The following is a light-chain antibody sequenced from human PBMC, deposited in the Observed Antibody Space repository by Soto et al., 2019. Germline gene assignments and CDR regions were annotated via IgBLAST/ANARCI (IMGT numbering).Light chain of an antibody. CDR2: AAS. CDR3: QQLHGYPIT. CDR1: QGIDTS. Sequence: LNMSPSSLSASVRDRVTITCRASQGIDTSLAWYQQKPGKAPKLLIYAASNFQSGVPSRFSGSGSGTHFTLTISSLQPEDFATYYCQQLHGYPITFGQGTRLEIK. V-gene: IGKV1-9*01. J-gene: IGKJ5*01.